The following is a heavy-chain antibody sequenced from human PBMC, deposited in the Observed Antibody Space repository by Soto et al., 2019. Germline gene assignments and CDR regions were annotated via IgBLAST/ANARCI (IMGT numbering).Heavy chain of an antibody. CDR2: ILPFFGTA. D-gene: IGHD2-15*01. Sequence: QVQLVQSGAEVKKPGSSVKVSCKASGGSFSREAINWVRPAPGQGPEWMGGILPFFGTADYAQKFQGRVTITAVVSTTTACMELSSFTFEDTAVYYCGRGQEFGGNSDAFDVWGQGTMVTVSS. CDR3: GRGQEFGGNSDAFDV. V-gene: IGHV1-69*12. CDR1: GGSFSREA. J-gene: IGHJ3*01.